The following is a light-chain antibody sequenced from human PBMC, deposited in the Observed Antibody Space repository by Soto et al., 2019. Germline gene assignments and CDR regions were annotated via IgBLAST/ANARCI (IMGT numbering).Light chain of an antibody. CDR2: GAS. CDR1: QSVTNSF. J-gene: IGKJ1*01. V-gene: IGKV3-20*01. Sequence: DIVLTQSPGTLSLSPGERATLSCRAGQSVTNSFGAWYQQKPGQAPRLIMYGASTRATGIPDRFRGSGAGTDFTLTISRLEPEDVAVYYCQQYSTSRKTFGQGTKVEIK. CDR3: QQYSTSRKT.